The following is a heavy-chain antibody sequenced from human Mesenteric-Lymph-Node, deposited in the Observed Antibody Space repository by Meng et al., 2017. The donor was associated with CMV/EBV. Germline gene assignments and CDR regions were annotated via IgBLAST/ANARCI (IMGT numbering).Heavy chain of an antibody. D-gene: IGHD3-3*01. CDR3: ARDPDYAFWSAGDV. CDR1: GYTFTSHG. J-gene: IGHJ6*02. Sequence: ASVKVSCKASGYTFTSHGIAWVRQAPGQGLEWMGWINAYNGNTLYAQNVQGRVTMTTDTSTSTAYMELRSLRSDDTAVYYCARDPDYAFWSAGDVWGQGTTVTVSS. V-gene: IGHV1-18*01. CDR2: INAYNGNT.